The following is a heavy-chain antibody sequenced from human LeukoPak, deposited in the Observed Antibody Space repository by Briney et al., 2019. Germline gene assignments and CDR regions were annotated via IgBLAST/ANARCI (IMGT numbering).Heavy chain of an antibody. CDR3: TSLYVATISYYIDV. J-gene: IGHJ6*03. Sequence: KAGGSLRLSCAASGFTFSSYEMNWVRQAPGKGLEWVGHIKSKTDGGTTDYAAPVKGRFTISRDGSKNTLYLQMNSLKTEDTGVYYCTSLYVATISYYIDVWGKGTTVTISS. V-gene: IGHV3-15*01. CDR1: GFTFSSYE. D-gene: IGHD5-12*01. CDR2: IKSKTDGGTT.